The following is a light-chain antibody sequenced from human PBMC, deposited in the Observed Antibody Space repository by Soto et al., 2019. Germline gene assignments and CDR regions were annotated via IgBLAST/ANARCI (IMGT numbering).Light chain of an antibody. CDR3: QQYGSSPLIT. CDR1: QSVSSN. J-gene: IGKJ5*01. Sequence: MVMTQARASLSVSPGESSTLSCRASQSVSSNLAWYQQKPGQAPRLLIYGVSSRATGIPDRFSGSGSGTDFTLTISRLEPEDFAVYHCQQYGSSPLITFGQGTRLEIK. CDR2: GVS. V-gene: IGKV3-20*01.